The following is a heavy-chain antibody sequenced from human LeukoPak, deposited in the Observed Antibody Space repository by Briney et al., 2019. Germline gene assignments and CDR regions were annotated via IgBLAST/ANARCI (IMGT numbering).Heavy chain of an antibody. Sequence: GGSLRLSCAASGFTFSSYSMNWVRQAPGKGLEWVSSISSSSSYIYYADSVKGRFTISRDNAKNSLYLQMNSLRAEDTAVYYCARKYYDILTGYYGYYYYYYMDVWGQGTMVTVSS. V-gene: IGHV3-21*01. J-gene: IGHJ6*03. CDR2: ISSSSSYI. CDR1: GFTFSSYS. D-gene: IGHD3-9*01. CDR3: ARKYYDILTGYYGYYYYYYMDV.